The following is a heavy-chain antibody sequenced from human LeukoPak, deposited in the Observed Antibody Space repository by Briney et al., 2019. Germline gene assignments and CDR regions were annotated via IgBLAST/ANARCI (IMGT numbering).Heavy chain of an antibody. CDR3: AKDQAPIYSYVRSANWFDP. Sequence: GGSLRLSCAASGLTFSSYAMSWVPQAPGKGRGWVSAISGRGGSTYYPDSVKGRFTISRDNSKNTLYLQMNSLRAEDTAVYCCAKDQAPIYSYVRSANWFDPWGPGTPVTVSS. V-gene: IGHV3-23*01. J-gene: IGHJ5*02. CDR1: GLTFSSYA. D-gene: IGHD5-18*01. CDR2: ISGRGGST.